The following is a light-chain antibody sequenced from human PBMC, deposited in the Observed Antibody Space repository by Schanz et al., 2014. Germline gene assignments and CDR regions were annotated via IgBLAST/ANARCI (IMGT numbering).Light chain of an antibody. CDR2: TAS. CDR3: QQYTISPST. V-gene: IGKV3-15*01. CDR1: QSVSSN. Sequence: EIVMTQSPATLSVSPGERATLSCRASQSVSSNLAWYQQKRGQAPRLLIYTASTRATGIPARFSGSGSGTEFTLTISRLEPEDFAVYYCQQYTISPSTFGGGTKVEIK. J-gene: IGKJ4*01.